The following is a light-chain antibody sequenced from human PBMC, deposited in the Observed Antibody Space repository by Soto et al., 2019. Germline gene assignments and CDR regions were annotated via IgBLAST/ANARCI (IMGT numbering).Light chain of an antibody. J-gene: IGLJ1*01. CDR1: SSDVGSYNL. Sequence: QSALTQPASVSGSPGQSITISCTGTSSDVGSYNLVSWYQQHSGKAPKLMIYEGSKRPSGVSNRFSGSKSGNTASLTISGLQAEDEADYYCCSYAGSSTFFYVFGTGTKVTVL. CDR3: CSYAGSSTFFYV. CDR2: EGS. V-gene: IGLV2-23*03.